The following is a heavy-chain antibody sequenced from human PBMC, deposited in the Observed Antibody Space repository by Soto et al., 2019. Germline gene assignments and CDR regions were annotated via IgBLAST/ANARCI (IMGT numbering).Heavy chain of an antibody. J-gene: IGHJ4*02. CDR1: GFTFSDYY. CDR3: ARDLGYYDSSGYFDY. D-gene: IGHD3-22*01. CDR2: ISSSDTII. V-gene: IGHV3-11*01. Sequence: EESLRLSCAASGFTFSDYYMSWIRQAPGKGLEWVSYISSSDTIISYADSVKGRFTISRDSAKNSLYLQMNSLRAEDTAVYYCARDLGYYDSSGYFDYWGQGTLVTV.